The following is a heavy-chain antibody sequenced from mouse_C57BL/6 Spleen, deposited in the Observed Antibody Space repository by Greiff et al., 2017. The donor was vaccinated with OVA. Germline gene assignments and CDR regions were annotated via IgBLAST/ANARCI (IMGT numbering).Heavy chain of an antibody. Sequence: QVQLKQPGAELVKPGASVKLSCKASGYTFTSYWMQWVKQRPGQGLEWIGEIDPSDSYTNYNQKFKGKATLTVDTSSSPAYMQLSSLTSEDSAVYYCARFPDLWGQGTTLTVSS. V-gene: IGHV1-50*01. CDR1: GYTFTSYW. CDR2: IDPSDSYT. CDR3: ARFPDL. J-gene: IGHJ2*01.